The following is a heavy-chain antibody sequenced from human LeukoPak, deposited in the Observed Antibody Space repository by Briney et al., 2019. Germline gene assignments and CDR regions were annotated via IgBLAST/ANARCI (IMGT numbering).Heavy chain of an antibody. J-gene: IGHJ5*02. CDR2: INHSGST. CDR3: ARRKRSGCSSTSCLLNWFDP. CDR1: GGSFSVYY. Sequence: SATLSLTCAVYGGSFSVYYWSWIRHPPGKGLEWIGEINHSGSTHYNPSLKSRVTISVDTSKNQFSLKLRSVTAADTAVYYCARRKRSGCSSTSCLLNWFDPWGQGTLVTVSS. D-gene: IGHD2-2*01. V-gene: IGHV4-34*01.